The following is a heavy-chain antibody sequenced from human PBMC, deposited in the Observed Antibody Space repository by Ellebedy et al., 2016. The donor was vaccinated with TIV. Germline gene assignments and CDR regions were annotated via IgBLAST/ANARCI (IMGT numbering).Heavy chain of an antibody. D-gene: IGHD3-9*01. V-gene: IGHV4-38-2*01. CDR3: ARHPQNVYFRP. CDR1: GSSISSGYY. CDR2: IYYNGTT. J-gene: IGHJ4*02. Sequence: MPSETLSLTCSVSGSSISSGYYWGWIRQPPGKGLEWIGSIYYNGTTYYKPSLKSRGTISADTSNNQFSLKLSSVTAADTVMYYWARHPQNVYFRPWGQGTLVTVSS.